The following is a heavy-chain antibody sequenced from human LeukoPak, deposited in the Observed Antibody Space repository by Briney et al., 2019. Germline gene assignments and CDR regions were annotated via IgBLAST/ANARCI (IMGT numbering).Heavy chain of an antibody. J-gene: IGHJ5*02. CDR3: ARDRCSSTSCYTGGNWFDP. D-gene: IGHD2-2*02. CDR2: ISAYNGNT. Sequence: WASVKVSCKASGYTFTSYGISWVRQAPGQGLEWMGWISAYNGNTNYAQKLQGRVTMTTDTSTSTAYMELRSLRSDDTAVYYCARDRCSSTSCYTGGNWFDPWGQGTLVTVSS. CDR1: GYTFTSYG. V-gene: IGHV1-18*01.